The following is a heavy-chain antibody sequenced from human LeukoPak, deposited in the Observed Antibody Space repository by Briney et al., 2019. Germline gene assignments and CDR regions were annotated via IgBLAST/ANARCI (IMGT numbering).Heavy chain of an antibody. V-gene: IGHV1-3*01. CDR2: INAGNGNT. Sequence: ASVKVSCKASVYTFTSYAMHWVRQAPGQRLEGMGWINAGNGNTKYSQNFQGRVTITRDTSASTAYMELSSLRSEDTAVYYCARGPSQYDILTGSNWFDPWGQGTLVTVSP. D-gene: IGHD3-9*01. CDR1: VYTFTSYA. J-gene: IGHJ5*02. CDR3: ARGPSQYDILTGSNWFDP.